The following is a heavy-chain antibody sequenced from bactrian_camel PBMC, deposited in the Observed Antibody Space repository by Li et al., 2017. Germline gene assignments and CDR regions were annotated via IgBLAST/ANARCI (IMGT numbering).Heavy chain of an antibody. CDR3: TARYEFGLGACRGVGGLGF. CDR2: ITTGSGTA. V-gene: IGHV3S28*01. D-gene: IGHD1*01. Sequence: QLVESGGGSVQAGGSLRLSCAVSGYTYSSGCMGWFRQVPGKEREGVAVITTGSGTAFYGDSVKGRFTISKDNRKNILYLQMNSLSPGDTAMYYCTARYEFGLGACRGVGGLGFWGQGTQVTVS. J-gene: IGHJ6*01. CDR1: GYTYSSGC.